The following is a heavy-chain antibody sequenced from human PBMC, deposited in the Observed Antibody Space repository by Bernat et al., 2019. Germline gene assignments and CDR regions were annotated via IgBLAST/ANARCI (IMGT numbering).Heavy chain of an antibody. V-gene: IGHV3-9*01. D-gene: IGHD3-10*01. CDR2: ISWNSGSI. Sequence: EVQLVESGGGLVQPGRSLRLSCAASGFTFDDYAMHWVRQAPGKGLEWVSGISWNSGSIGYADSVKGRLTISRDNAKNSLYLQMNSLRAEDTAVYYCAKVGYYGSGSYYNQRNWFDPWGQGTLVTVSS. J-gene: IGHJ5*02. CDR1: GFTFDDYA. CDR3: AKVGYYGSGSYYNQRNWFDP.